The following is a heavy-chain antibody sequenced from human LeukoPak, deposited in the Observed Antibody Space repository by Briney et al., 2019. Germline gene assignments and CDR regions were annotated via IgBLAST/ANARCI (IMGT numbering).Heavy chain of an antibody. CDR1: GFTFSSYE. J-gene: IGHJ6*03. Sequence: GGSLRLSCAASGFTFSSYEMNWVRQAPGKGLEGVSYISSSGSTIYYADSVKGRFTISRDNAKNSLYLQMNSLRAEDTAVYYCARDGFTIFGVGNNYYYYYMDVWGKGTTVTVSS. D-gene: IGHD3-3*01. V-gene: IGHV3-48*03. CDR2: ISSSGSTI. CDR3: ARDGFTIFGVGNNYYYYYMDV.